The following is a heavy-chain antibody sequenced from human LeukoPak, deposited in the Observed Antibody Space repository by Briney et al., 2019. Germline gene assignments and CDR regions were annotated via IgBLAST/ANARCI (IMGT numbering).Heavy chain of an antibody. D-gene: IGHD3-9*01. CDR2: INPNSGGT. Sequence: ASVKVSCKASGYTFTGYYMHWVRQAPGQGLEWMGWINPNSGGTNYAQKFQGRVTMTRDTSISTAYMELSRLRSDDTAVYYCAREYYDILTGYYTGRAFDIWGQGTMVTVSS. CDR3: AREYYDILTGYYTGRAFDI. V-gene: IGHV1-2*02. J-gene: IGHJ3*02. CDR1: GYTFTGYY.